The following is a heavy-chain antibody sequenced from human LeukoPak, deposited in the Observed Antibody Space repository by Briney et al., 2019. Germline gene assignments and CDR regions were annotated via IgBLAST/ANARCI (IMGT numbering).Heavy chain of an antibody. CDR2: INTDGTVT. Sequence: GGTLRLSCAAAGFTFSKYWMLWVRQAPGQGLESVSRINTDGTVTTYADSVKGRFTVSRDNADNTMFLQMNSVRDEDTAVYYCATKQWLAPPPDSWGQGTPVTVSS. V-gene: IGHV3-74*01. CDR3: ATKQWLAPPPDS. D-gene: IGHD6-19*01. J-gene: IGHJ4*02. CDR1: GFTFSKYW.